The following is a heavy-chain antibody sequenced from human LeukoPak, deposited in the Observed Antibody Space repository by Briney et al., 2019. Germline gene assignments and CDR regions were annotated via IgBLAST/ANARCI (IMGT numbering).Heavy chain of an antibody. J-gene: IGHJ5*02. CDR1: GGSFSGYY. CDR2: IYYSGST. Sequence: KPSETLSLTCAVYGGSFSGYYWSWIRQPPGKGLEWIGYIYYSGSTNYNPSLKSRVTISVDTSKNQFSLKLSSVTAADTAVYYCARARVAAAGNWFDPWGQGTLVTVSS. V-gene: IGHV4-59*01. D-gene: IGHD6-13*01. CDR3: ARARVAAAGNWFDP.